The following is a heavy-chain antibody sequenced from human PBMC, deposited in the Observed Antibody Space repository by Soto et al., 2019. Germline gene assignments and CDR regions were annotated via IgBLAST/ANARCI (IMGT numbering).Heavy chain of an antibody. J-gene: IGHJ4*02. CDR2: INPNSGGT. V-gene: IGHV1-2*02. D-gene: IGHD3-22*01. Sequence: AXVSGSSKSSVYTFTSYYMHWVRQAPGQGLEWMGWINPNSGGTNYAQKFQGRVTMTRDTSISTDYMELSRLRSDDTAVHYCARDDSSGYSLDYWGQGTMGTVS. CDR3: ARDDSSGYSLDY. CDR1: VYTFTSYY.